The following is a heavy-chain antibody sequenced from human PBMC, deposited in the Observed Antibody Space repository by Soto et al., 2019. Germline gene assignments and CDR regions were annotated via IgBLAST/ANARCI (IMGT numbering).Heavy chain of an antibody. CDR2: IYYSGTS. J-gene: IGHJ4*02. V-gene: IGHV4-39*01. D-gene: IGHD3-10*01. CDR3: ARHFVAVVIKGWGY. CDR1: GGSISDDTYY. Sequence: SETLSLTCTVSGGSISDDTYYWGWIRQPPGKGLEWIGSIYYSGTSSYNPSLESRVTMSVDTSKNQFSLRLVSVTAADTAVYYCARHFVAVVIKGWGYWGQGTLVTVSS.